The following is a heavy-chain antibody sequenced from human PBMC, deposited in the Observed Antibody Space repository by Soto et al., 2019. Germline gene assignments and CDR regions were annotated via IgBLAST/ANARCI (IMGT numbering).Heavy chain of an antibody. Sequence: SETLSLTCTVSGGSISSSSYYWGWIRQPPGKGLEWIGSSYYSGSTYYNPPLKSRVTISVDTSKNQFSLKLSSVTAADTAVYYCARHPADPDNITMVRGVIILNWFDPWGQGTLVTVSS. CDR3: ARHPADPDNITMVRGVIILNWFDP. V-gene: IGHV4-39*01. D-gene: IGHD3-10*01. CDR2: SYYSGST. J-gene: IGHJ5*02. CDR1: GGSISSSSYY.